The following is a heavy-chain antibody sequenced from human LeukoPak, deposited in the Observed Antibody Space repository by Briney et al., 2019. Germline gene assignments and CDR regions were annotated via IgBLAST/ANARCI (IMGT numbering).Heavy chain of an antibody. Sequence: GESLKISCKGSGYKFNAYWIAWVRQMPGKGLEWMGIIHPDDSDTRYSPSFQGQVTISADKSVSIAYLQWSSLKASDTAMYYCARPNITSYYDSRGYDAFDVWGQGTMVIVSS. CDR2: IHPDDSDT. V-gene: IGHV5-51*01. J-gene: IGHJ3*01. CDR3: ARPNITSYYDSRGYDAFDV. D-gene: IGHD3-22*01. CDR1: GYKFNAYW.